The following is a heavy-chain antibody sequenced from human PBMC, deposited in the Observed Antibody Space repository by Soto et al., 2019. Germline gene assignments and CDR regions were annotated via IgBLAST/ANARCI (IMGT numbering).Heavy chain of an antibody. CDR3: ARDLGGWPDY. D-gene: IGHD2-15*01. CDR2: INPKTGGT. Sequence: SVKVSCEASGGTFSSYAISWVRQAPGQGLEWMGYINPKTGGTTYAQKFQGRVTITRDTSASTAYMELSSLRSEDTAVYYCARDLGGWPDYWGQGTLVTVSS. V-gene: IGHV1-69*10. CDR1: GGTFSSYA. J-gene: IGHJ4*02.